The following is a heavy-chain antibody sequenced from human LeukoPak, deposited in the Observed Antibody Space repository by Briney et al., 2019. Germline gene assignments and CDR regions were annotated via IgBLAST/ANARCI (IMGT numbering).Heavy chain of an antibody. J-gene: IGHJ4*02. CDR1: GFTFSSYG. D-gene: IGHD3-10*01. Sequence: GGSLRLSCAASGFTFSSYGMHWVRQAPGKGLEWVAVISHDGSDKYYADSVKGRFTISRDNSKNTLFLQTNSLRTADMAVYYCARRGGWFDFDYWGQGTLVTVSS. V-gene: IGHV3-30*03. CDR3: ARRGGWFDFDY. CDR2: ISHDGSDK.